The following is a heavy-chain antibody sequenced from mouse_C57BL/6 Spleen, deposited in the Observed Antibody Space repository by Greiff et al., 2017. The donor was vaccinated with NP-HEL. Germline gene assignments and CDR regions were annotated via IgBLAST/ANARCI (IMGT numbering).Heavy chain of an antibody. CDR2: IYPGSGNT. J-gene: IGHJ4*01. D-gene: IGHD2-1*01. V-gene: IGHV1-76*01. Sequence: QVQLKESGAELVRPGASVKLSCKASGYTFTDYYINWVKQRPGQGLEWIARIYPGSGNTYYNEKFKGKATLTAEKSSSTAYMQLSSLTSEDSAVYFCARCGNYEDYYAMDYWGQGTSVTVSS. CDR3: ARCGNYEDYYAMDY. CDR1: GYTFTDYY.